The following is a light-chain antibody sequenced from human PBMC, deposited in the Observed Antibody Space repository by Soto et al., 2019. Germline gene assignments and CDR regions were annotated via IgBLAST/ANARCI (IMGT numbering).Light chain of an antibody. J-gene: IGLJ2*01. CDR3: CSYAGSYTI. CDR2: EDT. V-gene: IGLV2-23*01. CDR1: SSDVGNYDL. Sequence: QSVLTQPASVSGSPGQSITISCTGSSSDVGNYDLVSWFQHHPGKVPQLIIYEDTKRPSGVSIRVSGSKSGNTASLTISGLQAEDEADYYCCSYAGSYTIFGGGTKLTVL.